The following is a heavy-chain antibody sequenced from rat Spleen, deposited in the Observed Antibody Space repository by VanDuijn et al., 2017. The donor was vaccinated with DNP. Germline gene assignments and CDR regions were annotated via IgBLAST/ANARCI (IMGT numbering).Heavy chain of an antibody. CDR1: GFTFSDYN. J-gene: IGHJ4*01. CDR2: ISYDGST. V-gene: IGHV5-7*01. D-gene: IGHD1-9*01. Sequence: EVHLVESGGGLVQPGRSLKLSCAASGFTFSDYNMAWVRQAPKKGLEWVATISYDGSTYYRDSVKGRFTVSRDNAKSTLYLQMDSLRSEDTATYYCARLNTYYGYPYYAMDAWGQGTSVTVSS. CDR3: ARLNTYYGYPYYAMDA.